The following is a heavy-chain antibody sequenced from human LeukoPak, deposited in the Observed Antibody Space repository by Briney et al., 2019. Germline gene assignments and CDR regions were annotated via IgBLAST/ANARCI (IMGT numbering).Heavy chain of an antibody. Sequence: PGGSLRLSCEASGFIFTTSAISWVRQAPGKGLEWASVIYSGGSTYYADSVKGRFTISRDNSKNTLYLQMNSLRAEDTAVYYCAKDFLGGYSHYYYYYMDVWGKWTTVTVSS. D-gene: IGHD5-18*01. CDR1: GFIFTTSA. J-gene: IGHJ6*03. V-gene: IGHV3-23*03. CDR2: IYSGGST. CDR3: AKDFLGGYSHYYYYYMDV.